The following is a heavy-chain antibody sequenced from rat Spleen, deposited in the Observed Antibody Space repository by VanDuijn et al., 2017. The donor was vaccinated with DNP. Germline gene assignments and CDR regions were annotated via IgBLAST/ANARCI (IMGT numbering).Heavy chain of an antibody. J-gene: IGHJ2*01. CDR1: GFTFSNYY. V-gene: IGHV5S23*01. Sequence: EVQLVESGGGLVQPGNSLKLSCAASGFTFSNYYMAWVRQAPTKGLEWVASITNSGGSTYYRDSVKGRFTISRDNAQSTLYLQMDSLRSEDTATYYCARHRYSGDYFDYWGQGVMVTVSS. D-gene: IGHD1-1*01. CDR2: ITNSGGST. CDR3: ARHRYSGDYFDY.